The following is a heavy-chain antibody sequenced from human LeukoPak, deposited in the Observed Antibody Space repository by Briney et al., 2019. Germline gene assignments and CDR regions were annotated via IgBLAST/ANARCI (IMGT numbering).Heavy chain of an antibody. CDR1: GFTFDDYA. J-gene: IGHJ6*02. CDR2: ISWNSGSI. D-gene: IGHD1-26*01. V-gene: IGHV3-9*01. CDR3: AKDLYASREHYYYYGMDV. Sequence: GGSLRLSCAASGFTFDDYAMHWVRQAPGKGLEWVSGISWNSGSIGYADSVKGRFTISRDNAKNSLYLQMNSLRAEDTALYYCAKDLYASREHYYYYGMDVWGQGTTVTVSS.